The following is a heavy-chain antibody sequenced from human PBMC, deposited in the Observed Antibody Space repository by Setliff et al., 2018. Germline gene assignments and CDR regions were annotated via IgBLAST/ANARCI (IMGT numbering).Heavy chain of an antibody. CDR2: IYHSGST. CDR3: ARHVLGYSSSYNWFDP. J-gene: IGHJ5*02. D-gene: IGHD6-6*01. CDR1: GYSISSGYY. Sequence: SETLSLTCAVSGYSISSGYYWGWIRQPPGKGLEWIGSIYHSGSTYYNPSLKSRVTISVDTSKNQFSLKLSSVAAADTAAYYCARHVLGYSSSYNWFDPWGQGTLVTVSS. V-gene: IGHV4-38-2*01.